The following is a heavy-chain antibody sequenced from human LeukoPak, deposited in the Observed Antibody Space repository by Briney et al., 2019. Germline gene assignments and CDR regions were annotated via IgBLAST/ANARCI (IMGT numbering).Heavy chain of an antibody. D-gene: IGHD5-12*01. CDR3: AAGPWWLRGDY. CDR1: GFTFSAYS. Sequence: LGGSLRLSCAASGFTFSAYSMHWVRQAPGKGLEYVSAITSNGGTTYYSNSVKGRFTISRDNSKNTLYLQMNSLRAEDTAVYYCAAGPWWLRGDYWGQGTLVTVSS. J-gene: IGHJ4*02. CDR2: ITSNGGTT. V-gene: IGHV3-64*01.